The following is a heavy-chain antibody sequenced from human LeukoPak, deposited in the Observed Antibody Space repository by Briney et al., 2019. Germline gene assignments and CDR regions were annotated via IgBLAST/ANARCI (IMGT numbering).Heavy chain of an antibody. Sequence: PSETLSLTCTVSGGSISIYYWSWIRQPPGKGLEWIGYIYYSGSTNYNPSLKSRVTISVDTSKNQFSLKLSSVTAADTAVYYCARALVTGTYASFDYWGQGTLVTVSS. CDR2: IYYSGST. CDR1: GGSISIYY. J-gene: IGHJ4*02. D-gene: IGHD1-20*01. V-gene: IGHV4-59*01. CDR3: ARALVTGTYASFDY.